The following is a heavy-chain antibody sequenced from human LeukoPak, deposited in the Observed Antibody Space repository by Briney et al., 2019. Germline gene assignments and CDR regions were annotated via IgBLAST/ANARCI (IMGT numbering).Heavy chain of an antibody. V-gene: IGHV1-69*05. CDR2: IIPIFGTA. CDR1: GGTFSSYA. CDR3: ARAAYYYYYMDV. Sequence: SVKVSCKASGGTFSSYAISWVRQAPGQGLEWMGGIIPIFGTANYAQKFQGRVTITTDESTSTAYMELSSLRSEDTAVYYCARAAYYYYYMDVWGKGTTVTVSS. J-gene: IGHJ6*03.